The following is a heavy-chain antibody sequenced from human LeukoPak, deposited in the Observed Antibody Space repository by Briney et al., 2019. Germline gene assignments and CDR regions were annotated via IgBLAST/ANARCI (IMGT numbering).Heavy chain of an antibody. V-gene: IGHV3-66*02. J-gene: IGHJ6*03. CDR1: GFTVSSNY. CDR2: IYSGGST. D-gene: IGHD2-15*01. Sequence: PGGSLGLSCAASGFTVSSNYMSWVRQAPGKGLEWVSVIYSGGSTYYADSVKGRFTISRDNSKNTLYLQMNSLRAEDTAVYYCASCRDRYCSGGSHYCYYMDVWGKGTTVTVSS. CDR3: ASCRDRYCSGGSHYCYYMDV.